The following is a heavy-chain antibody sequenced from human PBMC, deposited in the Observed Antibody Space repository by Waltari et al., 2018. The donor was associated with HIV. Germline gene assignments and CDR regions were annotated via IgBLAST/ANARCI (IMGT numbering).Heavy chain of an antibody. CDR3: ARETQETTGGRIFDF. J-gene: IGHJ4*02. CDR1: GGSFSSYV. D-gene: IGHD4-17*01. CDR2: IIPMFGAA. V-gene: IGHV1-69*12. Sequence: QVQLVQSGAEVKKPGSAVKVSCKASGGSFSSYVISWVRQATGQGLEWMGGIIPMFGAANYAQNFLSRVTISADESTKTAYMELSGLRSEDTAMYYCARETQETTGGRIFDFWGQGTMVTVSS.